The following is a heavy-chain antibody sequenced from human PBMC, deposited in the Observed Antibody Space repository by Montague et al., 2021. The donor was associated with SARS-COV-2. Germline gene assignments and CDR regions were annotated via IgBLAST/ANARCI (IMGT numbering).Heavy chain of an antibody. J-gene: IGHJ4*02. D-gene: IGHD2-15*01. CDR2: IHFSGST. Sequence: SETLSLTCTVSDGSISHYYWNWIRQPPGKGLEWIGYIHFSGSTNXNPSLKSRVAISLDSSENQFSLKLSSVTAADTAVYYCSRHPPGSARGEYWGQGILVTVSS. CDR3: SRHPPGSARGEY. V-gene: IGHV4-59*08. CDR1: DGSISHYY.